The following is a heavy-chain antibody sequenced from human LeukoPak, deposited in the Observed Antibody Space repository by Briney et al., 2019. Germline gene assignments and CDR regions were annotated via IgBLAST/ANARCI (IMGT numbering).Heavy chain of an antibody. V-gene: IGHV1-69-2*01. CDR1: GYIFTDYY. D-gene: IGHD1-14*01. CDR3: TKSSGVINRLMDF. J-gene: IGHJ6*03. CDR2: VEPENGET. Sequence: GPSVKISCKASGYIFTDYYMNWGRQAPGQGAEWMGRVEPENGETIYADNFQGRVTITSETSTETSYVELRNLRSDDKAIYYCTKSSGVINRLMDFWGRGTTVTVSS.